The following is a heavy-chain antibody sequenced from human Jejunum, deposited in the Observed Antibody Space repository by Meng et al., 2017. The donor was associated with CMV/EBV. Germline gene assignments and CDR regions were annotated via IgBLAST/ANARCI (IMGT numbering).Heavy chain of an antibody. CDR3: GRVLKGGTYLDY. CDR2: IYYTGST. CDR1: GGSVSIGSYY. Sequence: SGGSVSIGSYYWSWIRQPPGKGLEWIGYIYYTGSTDYNPSLKSRVTISRDTSKNQFSLKLSSVTAADTAVYYCGRVLKGGTYLDYWGQGTQVTVSS. D-gene: IGHD1-26*01. V-gene: IGHV4-61*01. J-gene: IGHJ4*02.